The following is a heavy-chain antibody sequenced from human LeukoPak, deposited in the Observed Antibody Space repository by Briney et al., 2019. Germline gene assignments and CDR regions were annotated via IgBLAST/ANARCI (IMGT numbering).Heavy chain of an antibody. V-gene: IGHV1-18*01. CDR3: ARGRFLEWLSIGDAFDI. CDR2: ISAYNGNT. J-gene: IGHJ3*02. D-gene: IGHD3-3*01. Sequence: ASVKVSCKASGYTFTIYGISWVRQAPGQGLEWMGWISAYNGNTNYAQKLQGRVTMTTDTSTSTAYMELRSLRSDDTDVYYCARGRFLEWLSIGDAFDIWGQGTMVTVSS. CDR1: GYTFTIYG.